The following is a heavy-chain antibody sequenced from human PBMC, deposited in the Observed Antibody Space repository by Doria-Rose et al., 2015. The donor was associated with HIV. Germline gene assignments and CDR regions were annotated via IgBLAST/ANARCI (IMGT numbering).Heavy chain of an antibody. CDR1: GVSLSSPGMG. CDR2: IFSDAER. Sequence: SGPVLVKPTETLTLTCTVSGVSLSSPGMGVSWIRQPPGKALEWLANIFSDAERSYTTSLNCRLTISRRTSKSQVVLTMTDMDPVDTATYYCARIKSSRWYHKYYFDFWGQGTLVIVSA. CDR3: ARIKSSRWYHKYYFDF. D-gene: IGHD6-13*01. V-gene: IGHV2-26*01. J-gene: IGHJ4*02.